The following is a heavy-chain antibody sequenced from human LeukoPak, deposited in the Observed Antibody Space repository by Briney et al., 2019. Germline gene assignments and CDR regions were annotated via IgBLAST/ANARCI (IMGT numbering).Heavy chain of an antibody. V-gene: IGHV3-64D*06. Sequence: GGSLRLSCSASGFTFSRYAMHWVRQAPGKGLEYVPAISSNGGSTYYADSVKGRFTISRDNSRNTLHLQMSSLRVEDTAVYYCVKDSSSGSYFDYWGQGTLVTVSS. J-gene: IGHJ4*02. CDR3: VKDSSSGSYFDY. CDR2: ISSNGGST. D-gene: IGHD3-10*01. CDR1: GFTFSRYA.